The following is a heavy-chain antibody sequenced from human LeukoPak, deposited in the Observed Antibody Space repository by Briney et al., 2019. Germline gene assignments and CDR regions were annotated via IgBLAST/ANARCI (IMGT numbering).Heavy chain of an antibody. D-gene: IGHD3-9*01. Sequence: SETLSLTCAVYGGSFSGYYWNWIRQPPGKGLEWIGEINHSGSTNYNPSLKSRVTISVDTSKNQFSLKLSSVTAADTAVYYCARGSRRYDILTRFDYWGQGTLVTVSS. V-gene: IGHV4-34*01. CDR3: ARGSRRYDILTRFDY. CDR2: INHSGST. CDR1: GGSFSGYY. J-gene: IGHJ4*02.